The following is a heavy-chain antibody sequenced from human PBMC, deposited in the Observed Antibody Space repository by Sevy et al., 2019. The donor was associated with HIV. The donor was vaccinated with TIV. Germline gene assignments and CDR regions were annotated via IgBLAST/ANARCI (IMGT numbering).Heavy chain of an antibody. CDR2: IFSSGST. CDR1: GFTVNDKY. V-gene: IGHV3-66*02. CDR3: VSLFLSYRSGWSYFDY. D-gene: IGHD6-19*01. J-gene: IGHJ4*02. Sequence: GGSLRLSCAISGFTVNDKYIIWVRQAPGKGLEWVSVIFSSGSTYYADSAKGRFTISRDNSKNTVYLQMSNLRAEDTAVYYCVSLFLSYRSGWSYFDYWGQGTLVTVSS.